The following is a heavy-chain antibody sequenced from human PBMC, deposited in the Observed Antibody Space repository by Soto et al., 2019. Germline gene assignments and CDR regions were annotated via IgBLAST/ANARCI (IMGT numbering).Heavy chain of an antibody. CDR1: GGSISSSSYF. D-gene: IGHD2-15*01. CDR2: INYRGTT. CDR3: ARLVACNGGSCKFDP. J-gene: IGHJ5*02. V-gene: IGHV4-39*01. Sequence: QLQLQESGPGRVTPSETLSLTCTVSGGSISSSSYFWAWVLQSPAKGLEWIGSINYRGTTFYAASLRSRVTISIDTSNNQFSLTLNSVTAAYTALYYCARLVACNGGSCKFDPWGQGTLVTVSS.